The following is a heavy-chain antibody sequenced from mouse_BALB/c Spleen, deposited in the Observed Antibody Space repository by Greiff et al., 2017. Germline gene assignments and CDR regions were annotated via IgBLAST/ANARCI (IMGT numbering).Heavy chain of an antibody. J-gene: IGHJ4*01. CDR2: IDPANGNT. V-gene: IGHV14-3*02. D-gene: IGHD2-2*01. Sequence: VQLKQSGAELVKPGASVKLSCTASGFNIKDTYMHWVKQRPEQGLEWIGRIDPANGNTKYDPKFQGKATITADTSSNTAYLQLSSLTSEDTAVYYCARCGYDVYYAMDYWGQGTSVTVSS. CDR1: GFNIKDTY. CDR3: ARCGYDVYYAMDY.